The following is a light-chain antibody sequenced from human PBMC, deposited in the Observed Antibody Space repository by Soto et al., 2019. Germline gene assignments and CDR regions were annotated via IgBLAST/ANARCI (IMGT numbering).Light chain of an antibody. V-gene: IGKV1-33*01. CDR1: QDISNY. CDR2: DAS. CDR3: QQYNNWPPIT. J-gene: IGKJ5*01. Sequence: DIQMTQSPSSLSASVGDRVTITCHASQDISNYLNWYQQKPGKAPKLLIYDASNLETGVPSRFSGSGSGTDFTFTISSLQPEDIAVYYCQQYNNWPPITFGQGTRLEIK.